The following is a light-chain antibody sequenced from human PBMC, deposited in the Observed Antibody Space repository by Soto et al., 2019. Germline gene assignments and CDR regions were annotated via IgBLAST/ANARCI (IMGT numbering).Light chain of an antibody. Sequence: QSALTQPPSASGTPGQKVTISCSGSSSNIGSNAVNWYQQLPGAAPKLLIYSDDQRPSGVPDRFSGSKSGTSAFLAISGLQSEDEADYICAAWNDNLDGPSYVFGTGTKVTVL. CDR1: SSNIGSNA. CDR2: SDD. J-gene: IGLJ1*01. CDR3: AAWNDNLDGPSYV. V-gene: IGLV1-44*01.